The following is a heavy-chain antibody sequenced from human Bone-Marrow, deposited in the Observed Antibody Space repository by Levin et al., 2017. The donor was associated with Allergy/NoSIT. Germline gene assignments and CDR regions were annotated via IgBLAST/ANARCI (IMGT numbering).Heavy chain of an antibody. CDR3: AREIIQSFRTYGSGRYGGMEV. CDR2: LIPDSGSP. CDR1: GLGFGRRA. V-gene: IGHV1-69*13. D-gene: IGHD3-10*01. Sequence: SVKVSCAISGLGFGRRALSWVRQAPGQGLEWIGGLIPDSGSPHLAQKFQGRVSITADESTKTVHMELSSLRSEDTALYYCAREIIQSFRTYGSGRYGGMEVWGQGTTVIVSS. J-gene: IGHJ6*02.